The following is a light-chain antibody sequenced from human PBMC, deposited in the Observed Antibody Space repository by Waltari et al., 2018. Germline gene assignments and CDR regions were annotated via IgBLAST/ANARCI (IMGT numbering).Light chain of an antibody. J-gene: IGLJ2*01. Sequence: QSVLTQPPSASGTPGQTVSISCSGGSSNIAVNTVNWYQQLPGMAPKLLNNGNNQRPSGVPARFSGSKSGTSASLAISGLQSEDEADYYCAAWDDSLYGRVFGGGTKLTVL. CDR1: SSNIAVNT. CDR2: GNN. CDR3: AAWDDSLYGRV. V-gene: IGLV1-44*01.